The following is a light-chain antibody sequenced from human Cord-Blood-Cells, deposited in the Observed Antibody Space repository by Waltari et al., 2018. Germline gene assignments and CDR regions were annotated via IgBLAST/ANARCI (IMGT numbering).Light chain of an antibody. CDR3: SSYTSSSTLYV. Sequence: QSALTQPASVSGSPGQSLTIPCTGTSSDLGGYHYLSWYQQHPGKAPKLMIYEVSNRPSGVSNRFSGSKSGNTASLTISGLQAEDEADYYCSSYTSSSTLYVFGTGTKVTVL. CDR1: SSDLGGYHY. V-gene: IGLV2-14*01. J-gene: IGLJ1*01. CDR2: EVS.